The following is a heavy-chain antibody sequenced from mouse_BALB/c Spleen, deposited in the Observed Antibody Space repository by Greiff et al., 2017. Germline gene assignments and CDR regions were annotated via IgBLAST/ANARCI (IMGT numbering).Heavy chain of an antibody. D-gene: IGHD1-3*01. V-gene: IGHV5-6-5*01. J-gene: IGHJ1*01. Sequence: EVKLMESGGGLVKPGGSLKLSCAASGFTFSSYAMSWVRQTPEKRLEWVASISSGGSTYYPDSVKGRFTISRDNARNILYLQMSSLRSEDTAMYYCARKEGLRGWYFDVWGAGTTVTVSS. CDR2: ISSGGST. CDR1: GFTFSSYA. CDR3: ARKEGLRGWYFDV.